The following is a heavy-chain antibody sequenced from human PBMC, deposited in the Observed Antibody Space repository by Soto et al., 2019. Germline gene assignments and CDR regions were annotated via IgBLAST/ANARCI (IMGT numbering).Heavy chain of an antibody. CDR1: GFTFSNYN. V-gene: IGHV3-21*01. Sequence: PGGSLRLSCAASGFTFSNYNMDWVRQAPGKGLEWVSSITSSSSYIYYADSVKGRFTISRDNAKNSLYLQMDSLRAEDTAVYYCARDRTPYSSWGQGTMVTVSS. J-gene: IGHJ3*01. CDR3: ARDRTPYSS. CDR2: ITSSSSYI. D-gene: IGHD1-26*01.